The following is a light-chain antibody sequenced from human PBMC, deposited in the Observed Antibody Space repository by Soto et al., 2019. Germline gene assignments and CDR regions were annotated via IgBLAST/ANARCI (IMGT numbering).Light chain of an antibody. CDR3: QQYNSYPMYT. CDR1: QNIRNW. Sequence: DIQMTQSPSTRSPFVGDSVTITCRASQNIRNWLAWYQQKPGKAPKLLIYDASSLESGVPSRFSGSGSGTEFTLTISSLQADDFATYYCQQYNSYPMYTFGQGTRLEIK. CDR2: DAS. V-gene: IGKV1-5*01. J-gene: IGKJ5*01.